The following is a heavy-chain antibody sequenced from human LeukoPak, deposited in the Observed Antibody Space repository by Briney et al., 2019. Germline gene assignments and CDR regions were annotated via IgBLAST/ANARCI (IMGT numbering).Heavy chain of an antibody. V-gene: IGHV4-30-2*02. CDR2: IYHSGST. Sequence: SETLSLTCTVSGGSISSGGYYWSWIRQPPGKGLEWIGYIYHSGSTYYNPSFKSRVTISVDRSKNQFSLKLSSVTAADTAVYYCARHLYSSSSRRAFDIWGQGTMVTVSS. CDR1: GGSISSGGYY. D-gene: IGHD6-13*01. J-gene: IGHJ3*02. CDR3: ARHLYSSSSRRAFDI.